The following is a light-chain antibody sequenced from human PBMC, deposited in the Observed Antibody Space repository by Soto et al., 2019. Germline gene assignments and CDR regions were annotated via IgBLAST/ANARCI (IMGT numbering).Light chain of an antibody. CDR1: SGHSSYI. V-gene: IGLV4-60*02. Sequence: QSVLTQSSSASASLGSSVKLTCTLSSGHSSYIIAWHQQQPGKAPRYLMKLEGSGSYNKGSGVPDRFSGSSSGADRYLTISALQFEDEADYYCETWDGNTTTVFGGGTMLTVL. J-gene: IGLJ3*02. CDR3: ETWDGNTTTV. CDR2: LEGSGSY.